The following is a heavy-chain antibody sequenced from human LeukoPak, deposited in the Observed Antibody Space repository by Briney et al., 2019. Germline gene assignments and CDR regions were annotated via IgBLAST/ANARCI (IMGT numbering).Heavy chain of an antibody. V-gene: IGHV3-23*01. CDR3: EGTYYYDSSDDY. D-gene: IGHD3-22*01. J-gene: IGHJ4*02. Sequence: GRSLRLSCAASGFTFRSYAMSWVRQAPGKGLEWVLAISGSGTSTYNADSVKGRFTISRDNSKNTLYLQMNSLRAEDTAVYYCEGTYYYDSSDDYWGQGTLVTVSS. CDR1: GFTFRSYA. CDR2: ISGSGTST.